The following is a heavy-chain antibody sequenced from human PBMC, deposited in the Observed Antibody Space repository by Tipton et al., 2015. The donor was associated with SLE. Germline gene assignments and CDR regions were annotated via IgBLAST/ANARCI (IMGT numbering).Heavy chain of an antibody. J-gene: IGHJ2*01. Sequence: GSLRLSCTASGFTFNTYAMSWVRQAPGRGLEWVSSVYGGSGDTLYADSMKGRFTTSRDNSKNTLYLEVNSLRHEDTAVYYCARVGTDCGGDCYFNWHFDLWCRGSLVAVSS. V-gene: IGHV3-23*03. D-gene: IGHD2-21*01. CDR2: VYGGSGDT. CDR3: ARVGTDCGGDCYFNWHFDL. CDR1: GFTFNTYA.